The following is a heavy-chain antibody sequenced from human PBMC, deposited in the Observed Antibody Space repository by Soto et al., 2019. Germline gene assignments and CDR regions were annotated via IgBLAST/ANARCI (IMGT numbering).Heavy chain of an antibody. CDR2: INPSGGST. V-gene: IGHV1-46*01. D-gene: IGHD3-22*01. CDR1: GYTFTSYY. CDR3: ARALQKDYYDSSGSGY. J-gene: IGHJ4*02. Sequence: ASVKVSCKASGYTFTSYYMHWVRQAPGQGLEWMGIINPSGGSTSYAQKFQGRVTMTRDTSTSTVYMELSSLRAEDTSVYYCARALQKDYYDSSGSGYWGQGTLVTVSS.